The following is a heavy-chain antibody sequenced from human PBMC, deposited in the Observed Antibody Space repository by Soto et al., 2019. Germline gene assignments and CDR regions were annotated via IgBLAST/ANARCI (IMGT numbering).Heavy chain of an antibody. Sequence: GASVKVSCKASGYTFTGYYMHWVRQAPGQGLEWMGWINPNSGGTNYAQKFQGWVTMTRDTSISTAYMELSRLGSDDTAVYYCARGYDFWSGSNWFDPWGQGTLVTVSS. V-gene: IGHV1-2*04. CDR3: ARGYDFWSGSNWFDP. CDR2: INPNSGGT. J-gene: IGHJ5*02. CDR1: GYTFTGYY. D-gene: IGHD3-3*01.